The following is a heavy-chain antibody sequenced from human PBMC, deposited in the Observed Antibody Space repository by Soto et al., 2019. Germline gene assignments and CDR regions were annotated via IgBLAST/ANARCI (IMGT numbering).Heavy chain of an antibody. CDR3: ASAPQWSDAFDI. Sequence: GASVKVSCKASGGTFSSYAISWVRQAPGQRLEWMGWINAGNGDTKYSQKLQGRVTITRDTSASIIYMELSSLRSEDTALYYCASAPQWSDAFDIWGQGTLVTVSS. D-gene: IGHD2-15*01. J-gene: IGHJ3*02. CDR1: GGTFSSYA. V-gene: IGHV1-3*01. CDR2: INAGNGDT.